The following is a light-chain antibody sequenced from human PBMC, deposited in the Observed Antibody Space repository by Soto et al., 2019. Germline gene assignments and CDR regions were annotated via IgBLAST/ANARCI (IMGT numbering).Light chain of an antibody. J-gene: IGKJ1*01. V-gene: IGKV1-16*02. CDR1: QGISNY. CDR2: SAS. Sequence: DIHMTQSPSSLSASVGDRVTITCRASQGISNYLGWYQQKPGKAPRXMIYSASSLQSGVPSKFSGSGSGTDFTLTISDMQPDDVATYYCQQYYRYPWTFGQGTKVDIK. CDR3: QQYYRYPWT.